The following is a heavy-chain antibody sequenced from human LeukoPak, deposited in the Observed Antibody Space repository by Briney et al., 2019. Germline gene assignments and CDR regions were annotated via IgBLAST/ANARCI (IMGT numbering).Heavy chain of an antibody. V-gene: IGHV4-59*01. CDR2: IYYSGST. CDR1: GGSISSYY. J-gene: IGHJ4*02. CDR3: ARVGRGGRVSSSWSIDY. D-gene: IGHD6-13*01. Sequence: LETLSLTCTVSGGSISSYYWSWIRQPPGKGLEWIGYIYYSGSTKYNPSLKSRVTISVDTSKNQFSLKLSSVTAADTAVYYCARVGRGGRVSSSWSIDYWGQGTLVPVSS.